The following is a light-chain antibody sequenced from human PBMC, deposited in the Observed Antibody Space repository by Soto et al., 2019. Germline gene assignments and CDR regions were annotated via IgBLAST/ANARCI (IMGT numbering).Light chain of an antibody. CDR3: QQRSNWPPF. CDR2: AAS. Sequence: DIQLALSPSYLSASVRDRVTITCRASQSISTYLNWYHQKPGKAPDLLIYAASSLQSGVPSRFSGSGSGTDFTLTISSLEPEDFAVYYCQQRSNWPPFFGQGTRLEI. V-gene: IGKV1-39*01. J-gene: IGKJ5*01. CDR1: QSISTY.